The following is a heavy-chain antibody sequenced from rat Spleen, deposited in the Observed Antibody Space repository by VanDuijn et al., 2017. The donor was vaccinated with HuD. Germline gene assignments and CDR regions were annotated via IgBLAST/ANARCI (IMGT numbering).Heavy chain of an antibody. Sequence: EVQLVESGGGLVQPGRSLKLSCAASGFTFSDYYMAWVRQAPKKGLEWVASVSYEGSGTYYGDSVKGRFTISRDNAKSTLYLQMNSLRSEDTATYFCARPGITSYVMHAWGQGVSVTVSS. CDR3: ARPGITSYVMHA. J-gene: IGHJ4*01. CDR1: GFTFSDYY. D-gene: IGHD1-4*01. CDR2: VSYEGSGT. V-gene: IGHV5-22*01.